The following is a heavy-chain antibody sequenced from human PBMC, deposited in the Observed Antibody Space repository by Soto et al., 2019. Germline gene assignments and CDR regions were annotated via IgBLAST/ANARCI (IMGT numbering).Heavy chain of an antibody. Sequence: QVQLVESGGGVVQPGRSLRLSCAASGFTFSTYGMHWVRQAPGKGLEWVAVIWYDGSNKYYADSVKGRFTISRDNAKNTLYLQMHSLRGEDTAVYYCARAVGPFDYWGQGTLVTVSS. V-gene: IGHV3-33*01. CDR1: GFTFSTYG. CDR3: ARAVGPFDY. J-gene: IGHJ4*02. CDR2: IWYDGSNK. D-gene: IGHD1-26*01.